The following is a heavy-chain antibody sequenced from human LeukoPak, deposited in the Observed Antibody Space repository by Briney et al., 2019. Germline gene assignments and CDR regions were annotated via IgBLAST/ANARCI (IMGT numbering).Heavy chain of an antibody. CDR2: ISGSGGST. D-gene: IGHD4-11*01. J-gene: IGHJ4*02. V-gene: IGHV3-23*01. Sequence: GGSLRLSCAASGFSFSTYAMSWVRQAPGKGLEWVSSISGSGGSTHYADSVKVRFTISRDNSKNTLYLQMNSLRAEDTAVYYCAKPRTTVTYTPFDYWGQGTLVTVSS. CDR1: GFSFSTYA. CDR3: AKPRTTVTYTPFDY.